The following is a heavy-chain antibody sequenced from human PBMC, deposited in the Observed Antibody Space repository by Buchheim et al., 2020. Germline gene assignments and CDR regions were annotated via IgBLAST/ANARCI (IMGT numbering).Heavy chain of an antibody. D-gene: IGHD3-22*01. V-gene: IGHV3-11*06. J-gene: IGHJ4*02. CDR3: ASVGDYHDSSGYSPFDY. CDR1: GFTFSDYY. Sequence: QVQLVESGGGLVKPGGSLRLSCAASGFTFSDYYMSWIRQAPGKGREWVSYISSSSSYTNYADSVKGRFTISRANDKNALQLQMNSLRAEDTAVYYCASVGDYHDSSGYSPFDYWGQGTL. CDR2: ISSSSSYT.